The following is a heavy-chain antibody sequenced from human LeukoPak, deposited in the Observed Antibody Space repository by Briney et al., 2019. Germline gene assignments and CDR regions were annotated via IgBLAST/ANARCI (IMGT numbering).Heavy chain of an antibody. J-gene: IGHJ3*02. D-gene: IGHD2-21*01. Sequence: SETLSLTCTVSGGSISSYYWGWIRQPPGKGLEWIGSIYYSGSTYYNPSLKSRVTISVDTSKNQFSLKLSSVTAADTAVYYCARHVAGDDAFDIWGQGTMVTVSS. CDR3: ARHVAGDDAFDI. CDR2: IYYSGST. CDR1: GGSISSYY. V-gene: IGHV4-39*01.